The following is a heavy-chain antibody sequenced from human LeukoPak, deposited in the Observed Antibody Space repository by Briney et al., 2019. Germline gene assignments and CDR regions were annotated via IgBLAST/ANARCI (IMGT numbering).Heavy chain of an antibody. CDR2: ISSDGRIT. V-gene: IGHV3-64*01. J-gene: IGHJ4*02. Sequence: PGGSLRLSCAAAGFTFRSYAMHWIRQAPGKGLEYVSAISSDGRITYYANSVKGRFTISRDNSKNTLYLQMGSLRADDTAVYHCARVSGWYWFVNWGQGTLVTVSS. D-gene: IGHD6-19*01. CDR3: ARVSGWYWFVN. CDR1: GFTFRSYA.